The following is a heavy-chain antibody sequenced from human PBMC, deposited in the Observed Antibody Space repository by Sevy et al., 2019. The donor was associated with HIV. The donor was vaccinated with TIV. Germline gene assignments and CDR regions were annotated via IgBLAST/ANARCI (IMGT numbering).Heavy chain of an antibody. CDR3: ARTPRGRWPQSPGHYYYGMDV. D-gene: IGHD3-10*01. V-gene: IGHV1-69*13. CDR1: GGTFSSYA. J-gene: IGHJ6*02. CDR2: IIPIFGTA. Sequence: ASVKVSCKASGGTFSSYAISWVRQAPGQGLEWMGGIIPIFGTANYAQKFQGIVTITADESTSTAYMELSSLRSEDTAVYYCARTPRGRWPQSPGHYYYGMDVWGQGTTVTVSS.